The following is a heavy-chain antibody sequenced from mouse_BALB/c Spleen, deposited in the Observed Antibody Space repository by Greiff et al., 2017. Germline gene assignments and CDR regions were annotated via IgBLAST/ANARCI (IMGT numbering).Heavy chain of an antibody. Sequence: EVKLVESGGGLVQPGGSMKLSCVASGFTFSNYWMNWVRQSPEKGLEWVAEIRLKSNNYATHYAESVKGRFTISRDDSKSSVYLQMNNLRAEDTGIYYCTRMITTDYYAMDYWGQGTSVTVSS. CDR1: GFTFSNYW. D-gene: IGHD2-4*01. J-gene: IGHJ4*01. CDR3: TRMITTDYYAMDY. V-gene: IGHV6-6*02. CDR2: IRLKSNNYAT.